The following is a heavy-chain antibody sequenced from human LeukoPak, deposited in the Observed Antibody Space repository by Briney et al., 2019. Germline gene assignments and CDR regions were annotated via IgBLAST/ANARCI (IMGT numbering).Heavy chain of an antibody. D-gene: IGHD3-10*01. CDR2: IYSGGST. CDR3: AFRRKRYGSGSYIYYYGMDV. V-gene: IGHV3-66*01. CDR1: GFTVSSNY. J-gene: IGHJ6*02. Sequence: GGSLRLSCAASGFTVSSNYMSWVRQAPGKGLEWVSVIYSGGSTCYADSVKGRFTISRDNSKNTLYLQMNSLRAEDTAVYYCAFRRKRYGSGSYIYYYGMDVWGQGTTVTVSS.